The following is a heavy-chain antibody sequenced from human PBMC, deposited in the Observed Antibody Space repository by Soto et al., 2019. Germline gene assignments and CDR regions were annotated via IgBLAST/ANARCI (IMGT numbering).Heavy chain of an antibody. CDR2: IYYSGST. CDR1: GGSISSGGYY. V-gene: IGHV4-31*03. J-gene: IGHJ5*02. D-gene: IGHD2-15*01. Sequence: PSETLSLTCTVSGGSISSGGYYWSWIRQHPGKGLEWIGYIYYSGSTYYNPSLKSRVTISVDTSKNQFSLKLSSVTAADTAVYYCAREVVAATGVHNWFDPWGQGTLVTVSS. CDR3: AREVVAATGVHNWFDP.